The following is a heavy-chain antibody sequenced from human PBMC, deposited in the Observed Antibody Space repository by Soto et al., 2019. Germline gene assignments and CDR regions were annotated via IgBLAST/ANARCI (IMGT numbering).Heavy chain of an antibody. CDR3: ARDHLFDSFDI. J-gene: IGHJ3*02. CDR2: ISAYNGNT. CDR1: GYTFNTYG. Sequence: GASVKVSCKASGYTFNTYGISWVRQAPGQGLEWMGWISAYNGNTNYAQKLQGRVTMTTDTSTSTAYMELRSLRSDDTAVYYCARDHLFDSFDIWGQGTMVTVSS. V-gene: IGHV1-18*01.